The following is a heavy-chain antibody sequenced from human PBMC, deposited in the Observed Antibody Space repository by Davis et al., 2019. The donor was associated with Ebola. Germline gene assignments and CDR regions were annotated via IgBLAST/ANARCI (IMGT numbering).Heavy chain of an antibody. Sequence: ASVKVSCKASGYTFTSYGISWVRQAPGKGLEWLGTFDPEDGETISAQKFQDRVSMTEDTSTDTAYMELNSLTSDDTAIYYCTMGGITGGFDYWGQGTLITVSS. J-gene: IGHJ4*02. V-gene: IGHV1-24*01. D-gene: IGHD3-16*01. CDR3: TMGGITGGFDY. CDR2: FDPEDGET. CDR1: GYTFTSYG.